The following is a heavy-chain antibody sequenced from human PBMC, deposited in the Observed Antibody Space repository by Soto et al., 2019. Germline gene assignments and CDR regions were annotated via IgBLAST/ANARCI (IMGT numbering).Heavy chain of an antibody. CDR3: ARVSYCGGDCYLGGMDV. V-gene: IGHV3-74*01. D-gene: IGHD2-21*02. CDR2: INSDGSST. CDR1: GFTFSSYW. Sequence: EVQLVESGGGLVQPGGSLRLSCAASGFTFSSYWMHWVRQAPGKGLVWVSRINSDGSSTSYADSVKGRFTISRDNAKNXXYLNMNSLRAEGTAVYCCARVSYCGGDCYLGGMDVWGQGTTVTVSS. J-gene: IGHJ6*02.